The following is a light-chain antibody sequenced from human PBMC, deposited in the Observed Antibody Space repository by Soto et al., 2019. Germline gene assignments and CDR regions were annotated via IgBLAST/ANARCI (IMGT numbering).Light chain of an antibody. Sequence: QSALTQPASVCGSPGQSITISCTGTSSDVGTYNYVSWYQQHAGKVPKLMIYDVSNRPSGVSDRFSGSKSGNTASLTISGLQAEDEADYYCTSYTSSSTLVFGGGTKLTVL. CDR3: TSYTSSSTLV. CDR2: DVS. CDR1: SSDVGTYNY. V-gene: IGLV2-14*01. J-gene: IGLJ2*01.